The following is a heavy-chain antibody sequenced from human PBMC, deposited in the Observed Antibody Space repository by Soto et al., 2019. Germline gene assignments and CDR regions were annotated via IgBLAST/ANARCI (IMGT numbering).Heavy chain of an antibody. D-gene: IGHD4-17*01. V-gene: IGHV1-18*04. CDR2: ISAYLGNT. Sequence: QVQVVQSGAEVKKPGASVKVSCKASGDTYTSYGVTWVRQAPGQGLEWMGYISAYLGNTDYEQKFQGRVSMTTDTSTRTAYMELHTLTSADTAIYYCAHTDGLTHTEAWVQGTLVTVSS. J-gene: IGHJ5*02. CDR1: GDTYTSYG. CDR3: AHTDGLTHTEA.